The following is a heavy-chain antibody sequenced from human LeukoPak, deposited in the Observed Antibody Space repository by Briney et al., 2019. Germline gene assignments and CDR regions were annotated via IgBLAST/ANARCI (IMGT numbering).Heavy chain of an antibody. CDR1: GGSMSDFY. V-gene: IGHV4-4*07. J-gene: IGHJ4*02. CDR3: TKGSSYNWNLFDH. CDR2: ISASGTT. Sequence: SETLSLTWTVSGGSMSDFYWSWIRQPAGKGLEWIWRISASGTTDYNPSLKRRLTMSVDTSKNQVSLRLSSVTAADTAMYYCTKGSSYNWNLFDHWGQGALVTVSS. D-gene: IGHD1-20*01.